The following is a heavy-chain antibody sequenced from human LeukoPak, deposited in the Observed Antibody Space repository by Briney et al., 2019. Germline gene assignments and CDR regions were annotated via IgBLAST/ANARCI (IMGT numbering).Heavy chain of an antibody. D-gene: IGHD4-23*01. Sequence: GGSLSLSCAASGLSYSDSYMTWIRQAPVKVLEWVSYISSSGSYTNYADSVQGRFTVSRDNVKNSLFLHMTSLRAEDTAVYYWSRTVGGGPGGHFDYWGQGTLVIVSS. V-gene: IGHV3-11*03. J-gene: IGHJ4*02. CDR2: ISSSGSYT. CDR1: GLSYSDSY. CDR3: SRTVGGGPGGHFDY.